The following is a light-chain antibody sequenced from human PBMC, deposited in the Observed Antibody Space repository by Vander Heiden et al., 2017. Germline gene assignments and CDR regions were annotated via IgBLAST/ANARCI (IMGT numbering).Light chain of an antibody. CDR3: ASWDDSLNAVV. CDR2: NDD. CDR1: NSNVGNNG. V-gene: IGLV1-36*01. J-gene: IGLJ2*01. Sequence: QSVLTQPPSVSEAPKQTVTIACSGSNSNVGNNGVNWYQHLPGKAPKPLIYNDDLFTSGVSDRFYGSRAGASASLAISGLQAEDEGDYYCASWDDSLNAVVFGGGTKLAVL.